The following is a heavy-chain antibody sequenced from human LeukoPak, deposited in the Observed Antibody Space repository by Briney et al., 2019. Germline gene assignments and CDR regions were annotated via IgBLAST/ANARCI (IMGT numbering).Heavy chain of an antibody. Sequence: SQTLSLTCAISGDSVSSNSAAWNWIRQSPSRGFEWLGRTYYRSKWYNEYAVSVKSRVTINPDTSKNQFSLQLNSVTPEDTAVYYCARSIAAHSYAMDVWGQGTTVTVSS. D-gene: IGHD6-6*01. V-gene: IGHV6-1*01. CDR1: GDSVSSNSAA. CDR2: TYYRSKWYN. CDR3: ARSIAAHSYAMDV. J-gene: IGHJ6*02.